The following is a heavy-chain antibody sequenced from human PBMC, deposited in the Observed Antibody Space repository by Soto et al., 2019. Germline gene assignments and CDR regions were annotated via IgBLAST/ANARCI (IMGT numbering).Heavy chain of an antibody. CDR3: AHRLTLDY. V-gene: IGHV3-30*03. CDR1: GFTFSTYG. J-gene: IGHJ4*02. D-gene: IGHD6-19*01. Sequence: QVQLVESGGGVVQPGSSLRLSCAASGFTFSTYGMHWVRQAPGKGLEWVGIISYDGSNKYYADSVKGRFTISRDNSKNTLYLQMNSLRAEDTAVYYCAHRLTLDYWGQGTLVTVSS. CDR2: ISYDGSNK.